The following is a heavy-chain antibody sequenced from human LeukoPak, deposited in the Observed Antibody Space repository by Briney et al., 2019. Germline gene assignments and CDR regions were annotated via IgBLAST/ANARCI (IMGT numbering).Heavy chain of an antibody. D-gene: IGHD1-1*01. CDR3: ARDEVQLERQFDGRWFDP. V-gene: IGHV1-18*01. CDR1: GYTFTSYG. J-gene: IGHJ5*02. CDR2: ISAYNGNT. Sequence: ASVKVSCKASGYTFTSYGISWVRQAPGQGLEWMGWISAYNGNTNYARKLQGRVTMTTDTSTSTAYMELRSLRSDDTAVYYCARDEVQLERQFDGRWFDPWGQGTLVTVSS.